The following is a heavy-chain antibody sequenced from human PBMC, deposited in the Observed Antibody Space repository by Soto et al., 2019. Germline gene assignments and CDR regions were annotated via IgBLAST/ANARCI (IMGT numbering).Heavy chain of an antibody. CDR3: ERSPIVATIENNWFDP. Sequence: EVQLLESGGGLVQPGGSLRLSCAASGFTFSSYAMSWVRQAPGKGLEWVSAISGSGGSTYYADSVKGRFTISRDNSKNALYLQMNSLSAGDTDVYYCERSPIVATIENNWFDPWGQGTLVTVSS. CDR2: ISGSGGST. V-gene: IGHV3-23*01. J-gene: IGHJ5*02. CDR1: GFTFSSYA. D-gene: IGHD5-12*01.